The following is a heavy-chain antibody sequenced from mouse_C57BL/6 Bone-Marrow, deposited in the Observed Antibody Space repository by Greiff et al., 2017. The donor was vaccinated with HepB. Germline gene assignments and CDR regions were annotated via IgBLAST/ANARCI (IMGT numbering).Heavy chain of an antibody. J-gene: IGHJ3*01. CDR3: AYYGSSYEFAY. CDR1: GFTFSSYA. CDR2: IRSGDDYI. V-gene: IGHV5S21*01. Sequence: EVQGVESGEGLVKPGGSLKLSCAASGFTFSSYAMSWVRQTPEKKLEWVAYIRSGDDYIYYADTVKGRFTISSNNARHTLYLQLSSLKSEDTAMYYCAYYGSSYEFAYWGQGTLVTVSA. D-gene: IGHD1-1*01.